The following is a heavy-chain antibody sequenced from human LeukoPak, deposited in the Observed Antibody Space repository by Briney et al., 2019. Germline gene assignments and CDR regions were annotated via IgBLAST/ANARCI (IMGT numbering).Heavy chain of an antibody. V-gene: IGHV4-34*01. D-gene: IGHD1-26*01. J-gene: IGHJ4*01. CDR3: VRRSWATLDY. CDR2: INHSGST. CDR1: GGSFSGYY. Sequence: SETLSLTCAVYGGSFSGYYWSWIRQPPGKGLEWIGEINHSGSTNYNPSLKSRATISVDTSKNQFSLKLSSVTAADTAVFYCVRRSWATLDYWGQGTLVTVSS.